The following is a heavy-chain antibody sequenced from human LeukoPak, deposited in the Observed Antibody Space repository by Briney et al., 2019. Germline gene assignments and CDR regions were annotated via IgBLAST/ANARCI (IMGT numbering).Heavy chain of an antibody. Sequence: PSETLSLTCAVYGGSFSNYYWNWIRQPPGKGLEWLGEINDNGRANYDPSLMSRVTVSVDTSKNQFSLRLTSVTATDTAVYYCARRWNYGRNYYIDVWGKGATVSVSS. J-gene: IGHJ6*03. V-gene: IGHV4-34*01. CDR2: INDNGRA. CDR1: GGSFSNYY. D-gene: IGHD1-7*01. CDR3: ARRWNYGRNYYIDV.